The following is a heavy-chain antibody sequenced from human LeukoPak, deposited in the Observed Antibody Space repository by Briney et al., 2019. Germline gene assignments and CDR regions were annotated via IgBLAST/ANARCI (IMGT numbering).Heavy chain of an antibody. Sequence: ASVNVSCQASVYTFTSYGISWLRQAPGQGLEWMGWISAYNGTTTYAQKLQGRVTMTTDTPTSAAYMELRSLRSDDTAVYYCASGTVPLDYWGQGTLVTVSS. CDR2: ISAYNGTT. D-gene: IGHD1-14*01. J-gene: IGHJ4*02. V-gene: IGHV1-18*01. CDR3: ASGTVPLDY. CDR1: VYTFTSYG.